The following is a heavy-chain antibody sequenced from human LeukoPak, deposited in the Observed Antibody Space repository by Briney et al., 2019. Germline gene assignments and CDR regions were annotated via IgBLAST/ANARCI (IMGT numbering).Heavy chain of an antibody. CDR1: GGSFSGYY. V-gene: IGHV4-34*01. CDR2: INHSGST. D-gene: IGHD3-3*01. J-gene: IGHJ4*02. CDR3: ARLRVLRFLEWYPRYYFDY. Sequence: SETLSLTCAVYGGSFSGYYWSWIRQPPGKGLEWIGEINHSGSTNYNPSLKSRVTISVDTSKNQFSLKLSSVTAADTAVYYCARLRVLRFLEWYPRYYFDYWGQGTLVTVPS.